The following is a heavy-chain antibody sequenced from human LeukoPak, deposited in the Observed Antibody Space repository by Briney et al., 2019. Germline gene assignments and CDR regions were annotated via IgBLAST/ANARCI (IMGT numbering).Heavy chain of an antibody. D-gene: IGHD6-13*01. CDR3: AGDGEQIAGYYYYYMDV. J-gene: IGHJ6*03. Sequence: KTSETLSLTCTVSGGSISSYYWSWIRQPPGKGLEWIGYIYYSGSTNYNPSLKSRVTISVDTSKNQFSLKLSSVTAADTAVYYCAGDGEQIAGYYYYYMDVWGKGTTVTVSS. V-gene: IGHV4-59*01. CDR2: IYYSGST. CDR1: GGSISSYY.